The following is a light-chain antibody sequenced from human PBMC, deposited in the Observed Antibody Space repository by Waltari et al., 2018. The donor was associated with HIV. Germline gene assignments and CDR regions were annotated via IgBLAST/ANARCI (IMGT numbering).Light chain of an antibody. CDR3: AVWNDSLSGYV. J-gene: IGLJ1*01. CDR2: RNN. Sequence: QSVLTQPPSASGTPGQRVTISCSGSRSNIARNYVYLYQQLPGSAPKLLIYRNNQRPSGVPDRFSGSKSGTSASLAISGLRSEDEADYYCAVWNDSLSGYVFGTGTKVTV. V-gene: IGLV1-47*01. CDR1: RSNIARNY.